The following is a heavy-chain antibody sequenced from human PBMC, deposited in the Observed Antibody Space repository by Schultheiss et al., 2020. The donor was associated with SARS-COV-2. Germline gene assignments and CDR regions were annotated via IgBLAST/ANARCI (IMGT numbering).Heavy chain of an antibody. CDR1: GFTVSSNY. V-gene: IGHV3-7*01. Sequence: GESLKISCAASGFTVSSNYMSWVRQAPGKGLEWVANIKQDGSEKYYVDSVKGRFTISRDNAKNSLYLQMNSLRAEDTAVYYCARGAEGGTYYDFWSGYSDFDYWGQGTLVTVSS. CDR3: ARGAEGGTYYDFWSGYSDFDY. CDR2: IKQDGSEK. J-gene: IGHJ4*02. D-gene: IGHD3-3*01.